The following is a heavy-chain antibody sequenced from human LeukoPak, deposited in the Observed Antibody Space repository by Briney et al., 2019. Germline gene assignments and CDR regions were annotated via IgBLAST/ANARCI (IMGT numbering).Heavy chain of an antibody. V-gene: IGHV4-61*01. CDR3: ARVVSGYSSGWCDY. D-gene: IGHD6-19*01. CDR2: VFYSGKT. CDR1: GGSISISSYY. Sequence: PSETLSLTCTVSGGSISISSYYWSWIRQSPGKGLEWIGYVFYSGKTDYSPSLRSRVSMSVDTSKNQFSLKVTSVTAADTAVYYCARVVSGYSSGWCDYWGQGTLVTVSS. J-gene: IGHJ4*02.